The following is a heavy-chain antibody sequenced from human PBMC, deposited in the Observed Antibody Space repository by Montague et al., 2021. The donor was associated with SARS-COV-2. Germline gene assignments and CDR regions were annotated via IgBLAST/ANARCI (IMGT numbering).Heavy chain of an antibody. CDR1: DDSIRRTTYY. V-gene: IGHV4-39*01. D-gene: IGHD2-21*01. CDR3: ARHPTAYADFFDH. Sequence: SETLSLICAVSDDSIRRTTYYWGWIRQPPGKGPEWIGSVNYGGDSQYHPSLKSRVTMYVDEPKKQFALKLNSVTAADTAIYFCARHPTAYADFFDHWGQGILVTVSS. CDR2: VNYGGDS. J-gene: IGHJ4*02.